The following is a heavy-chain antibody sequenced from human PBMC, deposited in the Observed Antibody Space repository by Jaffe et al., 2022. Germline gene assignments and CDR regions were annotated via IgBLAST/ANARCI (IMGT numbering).Heavy chain of an antibody. V-gene: IGHV3-48*03. CDR2: IGIHDTYI. Sequence: DEQLVESGGGLVQPGGSLRLSCAASGFSFSSYEMTWVRQAPGKGLEWVSYIGIHDTYIYYADSVKGRFTISRDNGKNSLYLQMNNLKGEDTAIYYCARMHLNWFGPWGQGALVTVSS. CDR3: ARMHLNWFGP. CDR1: GFSFSSYE. J-gene: IGHJ5*02.